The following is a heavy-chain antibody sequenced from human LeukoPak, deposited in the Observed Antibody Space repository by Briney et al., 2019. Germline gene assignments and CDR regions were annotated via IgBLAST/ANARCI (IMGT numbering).Heavy chain of an antibody. V-gene: IGHV3-33*01. CDR3: ARREPREVPNFDP. CDR1: GFTFSSYG. CDR2: IWYDGSNK. Sequence: GGSLRLSCAASGFTFSSYGMHWVRQAPGKGLEWVAVIWYDGSNKYYADSVKGRFTISRDNSENTLYLQMNSLRAEDTAVYYCARREPREVPNFDPWGQGTLVTVSS. D-gene: IGHD1-26*01. J-gene: IGHJ5*02.